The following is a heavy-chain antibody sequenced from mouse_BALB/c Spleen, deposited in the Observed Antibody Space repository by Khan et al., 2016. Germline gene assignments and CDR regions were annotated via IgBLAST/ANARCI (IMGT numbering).Heavy chain of an antibody. J-gene: IGHJ2*01. CDR3: TRGDYYGSGY. Sequence: EVQLQESGPDLVKPSQSLSLTCTVTGYSITSGYSWHWIRQFPGNKLEWMAYIHYSGSTNYNQSLKSRIHITREQSKNQYFLQLISVTTEDTATYYRTRGDYYGSGYWGQGTTLTVSS. D-gene: IGHD1-1*01. CDR1: GYSITSGYS. V-gene: IGHV3-1*02. CDR2: IHYSGST.